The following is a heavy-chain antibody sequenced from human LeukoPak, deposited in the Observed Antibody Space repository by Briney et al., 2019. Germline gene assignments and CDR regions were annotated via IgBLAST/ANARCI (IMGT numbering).Heavy chain of an antibody. J-gene: IGHJ4*02. CDR2: LYSRGIT. CDR1: GFTVSSTY. V-gene: IGHV3-53*01. D-gene: IGHD3-3*02. Sequence: PGGSLRLSCAASGFTVSSTYMSGVPQAPGQGLWWVSLLYSRGITFYAASVQGRFTLSRDKSKNTLYLQMNRLRAEDTAIYYCARDSSSFPNYFEFWGQGPLVTVSS. CDR3: ARDSSSFPNYFEF.